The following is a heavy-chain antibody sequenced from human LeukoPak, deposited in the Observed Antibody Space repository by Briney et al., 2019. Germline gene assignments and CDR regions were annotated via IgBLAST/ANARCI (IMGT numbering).Heavy chain of an antibody. CDR2: MNLDGSEK. CDR1: GFTFTSHW. Sequence: GGSLRLSCAASGFTFTSHWMSWVRQAPGKGLEWVARMNLDGSEKYYVDSVKGRFTISRDNAKASLYLEMNSLRAEDTAVYYCARDATYCTNGVCYTRFDYWGQGTLVTVSS. CDR3: ARDATYCTNGVCYTRFDY. V-gene: IGHV3-7*01. J-gene: IGHJ4*02. D-gene: IGHD2-8*01.